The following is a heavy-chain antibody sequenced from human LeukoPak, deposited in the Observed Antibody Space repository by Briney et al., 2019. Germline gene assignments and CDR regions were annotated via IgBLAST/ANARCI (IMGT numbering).Heavy chain of an antibody. D-gene: IGHD5-18*01. CDR3: AKDIAQGYTFGSIEQDY. CDR2: ISESGTGT. Sequence: PGGSLRLSCAASGVTFSRYAMSWVRQAPGKGLEWVSAISESGTGTYYVDSVKGRFTISRDNSKNTLSLQMNSLRAEDTAVYYCAKDIAQGYTFGSIEQDYWGQGTLVTVSS. CDR1: GVTFSRYA. J-gene: IGHJ4*02. V-gene: IGHV3-23*01.